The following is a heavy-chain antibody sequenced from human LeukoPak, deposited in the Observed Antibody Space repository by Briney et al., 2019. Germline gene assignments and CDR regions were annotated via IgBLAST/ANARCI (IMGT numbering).Heavy chain of an antibody. Sequence: GASVKVSCKASGGTFSNSTTSWVRQAPGQGLEWMGCIIPIFGTADYAQKFQGRVTIIADDFTSTAYMELSSLTSEDTAVYYCARDVASRLAVGGTNLGYWGQGTLVTVSS. D-gene: IGHD6-19*01. V-gene: IGHV1-69*13. J-gene: IGHJ4*02. CDR2: IIPIFGTA. CDR1: GGTFSNST. CDR3: ARDVASRLAVGGTNLGY.